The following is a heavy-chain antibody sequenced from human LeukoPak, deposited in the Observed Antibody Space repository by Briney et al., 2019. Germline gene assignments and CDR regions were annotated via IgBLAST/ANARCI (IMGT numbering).Heavy chain of an antibody. CDR3: RTSPGITVFGVVTDY. J-gene: IGHJ4*02. CDR1: VPPLTNPF. V-gene: IGHV3-15*04. Sequence: GGSLRLSCALSVPPLTNPFMNCPRQAPGKGLEWVGRIESSTDGGTTDYAAPVKGRFTMSRDDSKNTLYLQMNNVKTEDTGVCYCRTSPGITVFGVVTDYWGQGTLVIVSS. D-gene: IGHD3-3*01. CDR2: IESSTDGGTT.